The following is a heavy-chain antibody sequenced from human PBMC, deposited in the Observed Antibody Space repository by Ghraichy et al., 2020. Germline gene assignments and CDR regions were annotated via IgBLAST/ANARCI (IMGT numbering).Heavy chain of an antibody. J-gene: IGHJ4*02. V-gene: IGHV4-34*01. CDR1: GGSFSGYY. CDR3: ARGRGRLRWYHYFDY. Sequence: TLSLTCAVYGGSFSGYYWSWIRQPPGKGLEWIGEINHSGSTNYNPSLKSRVTISVDTSKNQFSLKLSSVTAADTAVYYCARGRGRLRWYHYFDYWGQGTLVTVSS. CDR2: INHSGST. D-gene: IGHD4-23*01.